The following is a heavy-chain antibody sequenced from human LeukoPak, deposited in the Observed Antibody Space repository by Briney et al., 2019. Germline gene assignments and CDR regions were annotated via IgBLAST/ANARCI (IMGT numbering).Heavy chain of an antibody. Sequence: ASVKVSCKASGYTFTGYYMHWVRQAPGQGLEWMGWISPNSGGTDIAQKFQGRVTMTRDTSIATSYMEVDSLTSDDTAVYYCARESACGTTNCLAPADWLDPWGQGTLVIVSS. CDR2: ISPNSGGT. J-gene: IGHJ5*02. D-gene: IGHD2-2*01. CDR3: ARESACGTTNCLAPADWLDP. CDR1: GYTFTGYY. V-gene: IGHV1-2*02.